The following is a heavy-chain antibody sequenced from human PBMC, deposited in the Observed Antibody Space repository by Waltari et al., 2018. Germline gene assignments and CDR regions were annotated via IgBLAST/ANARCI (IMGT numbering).Heavy chain of an antibody. J-gene: IGHJ6*02. CDR3: ARDRRIVERDAIGGLDV. CDR1: GGSISLFC. CDR2: INYLGRT. Sequence: QLRLLESGPGVVKRSETLSLTCSLSGGSISLFCWSWIRQSAETGLEWIGYINYLGRTYYNPSLKSRVSISVDPSKREFSLNLTSVTAADTAVYYCARDRRIVERDAIGGLDVWGQG. D-gene: IGHD2-21*01. V-gene: IGHV4-59*01.